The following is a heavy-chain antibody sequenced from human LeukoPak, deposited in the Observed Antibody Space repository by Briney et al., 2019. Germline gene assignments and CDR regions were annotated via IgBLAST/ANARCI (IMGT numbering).Heavy chain of an antibody. CDR3: AREGNRYYYGSGSLDY. Sequence: GGSLRLSCAASGFTFSNYWMSWVRQAPGKGLEWVANIKQDGNEKCYVDSVKGRFTISRDNAKNSLYLQMNSLRAEDTAVYYCAREGNRYYYGSGSLDYWGQGSLVTVSS. D-gene: IGHD3-10*01. J-gene: IGHJ4*02. V-gene: IGHV3-7*01. CDR1: GFTFSNYW. CDR2: IKQDGNEK.